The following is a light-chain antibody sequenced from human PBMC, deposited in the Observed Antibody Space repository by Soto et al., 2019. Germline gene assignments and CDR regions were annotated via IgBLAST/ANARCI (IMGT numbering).Light chain of an antibody. Sequence: DIHFSQCPSALAASLGERITITCRASQSISGWLAWYQQKPGRAPKLLIYDASNLEAGVPPRFRGSGSGTDFTFTISRLQPEDFATYYCQQYEHRTTFGQGTLLDIK. CDR1: QSISGW. CDR3: QQYEHRTT. J-gene: IGKJ5*01. CDR2: DAS. V-gene: IGKV1-5*01.